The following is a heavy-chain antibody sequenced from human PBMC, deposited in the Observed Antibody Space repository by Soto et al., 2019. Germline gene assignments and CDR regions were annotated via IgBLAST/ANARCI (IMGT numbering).Heavy chain of an antibody. CDR3: ARLAMVRGLPTYGMDV. Sequence: EVQLVQSGAEVKKPGESLRISCKGSGYSFTSYCITWVRQMPGKGLELMGRIDPSDSYTNYSPSFQGHVTISADKSISTAYLQWSSLKASDTALYYCARLAMVRGLPTYGMDVWGQGTTVTVSS. V-gene: IGHV5-10-1*01. CDR1: GYSFTSYC. CDR2: IDPSDSYT. J-gene: IGHJ6*02. D-gene: IGHD3-10*01.